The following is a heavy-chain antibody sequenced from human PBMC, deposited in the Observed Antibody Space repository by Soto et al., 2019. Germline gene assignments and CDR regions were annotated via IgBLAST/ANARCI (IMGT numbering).Heavy chain of an antibody. D-gene: IGHD1-1*01. CDR2: ISHDGDDQ. J-gene: IGHJ4*02. CDR3: AKDSVHKATFDY. V-gene: IGHV3-30*18. CDR1: TFAFTFRNYG. Sequence: GGSLRLSCEASTFAFTFRNYGMHWVRLFPGKGLEWLAVISHDGDDQYYADSVKGRFTVSRDNVRNILYLQMNSLRSEDTALYYCAKDSVHKATFDYWGQGTLVPVSS.